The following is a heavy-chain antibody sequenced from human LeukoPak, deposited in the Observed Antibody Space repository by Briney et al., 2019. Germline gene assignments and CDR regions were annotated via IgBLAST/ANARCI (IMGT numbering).Heavy chain of an antibody. D-gene: IGHD5-12*01. CDR1: GGTFSSYA. J-gene: IGHJ4*02. Sequence: AASVKVSCKASGGTFSSYAISWVRQAPGQGLEWMGRIIPILGIANYAQEFQGRVTITADKSTSTAYMELSSLRSEDTAVYYCARESRSGYDYGHFDYWGQGTLVTVSS. CDR2: IIPILGIA. V-gene: IGHV1-69*04. CDR3: ARESRSGYDYGHFDY.